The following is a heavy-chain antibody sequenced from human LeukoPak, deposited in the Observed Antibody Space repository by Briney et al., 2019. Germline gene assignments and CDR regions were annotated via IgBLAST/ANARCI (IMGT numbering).Heavy chain of an antibody. CDR1: GFTFSSYW. D-gene: IGHD3-10*01. CDR3: ARDGSLHDAFDI. Sequence: GGSLRLSCAASGFTFSSYWMRWVRQAPGKGLEWVANIKQDGSEKYYVDSVKGRFTISRDNDKNSLYLQMNSLRAEDTAVYYCARDGSLHDAFDIWGQGTMVTVSS. J-gene: IGHJ3*02. CDR2: IKQDGSEK. V-gene: IGHV3-7*01.